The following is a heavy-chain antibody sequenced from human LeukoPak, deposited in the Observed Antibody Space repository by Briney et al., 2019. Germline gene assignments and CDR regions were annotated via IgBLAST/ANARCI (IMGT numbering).Heavy chain of an antibody. Sequence: GRSLRLSCAASGFIFSTYTMHWVRQAPGKGLEWVAVLSYDGTKKHYADSVKGRFTISRDNAKNSLYLQMNSLRAEDTAVYYCARARLGSDYWGQGTLVTVSS. D-gene: IGHD6-19*01. CDR1: GFIFSTYT. CDR3: ARARLGSDY. J-gene: IGHJ4*02. CDR2: LSYDGTKK. V-gene: IGHV3-30-3*01.